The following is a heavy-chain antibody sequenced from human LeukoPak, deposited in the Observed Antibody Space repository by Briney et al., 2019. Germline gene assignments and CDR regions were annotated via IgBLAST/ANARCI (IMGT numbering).Heavy chain of an antibody. J-gene: IGHJ6*03. CDR2: INPNSGGT. V-gene: IGHV1-2*06. CDR3: AREMFKLELDYYYYMDV. CDR1: GYTFTGYY. D-gene: IGHD1-7*01. Sequence: GASVKVSCKASGYTFTGYYMHWVRQASGQGLEWMGRINPNSGGTNYAQKFQGRVTMTRDTSISTAYMELSRLRSDDTAVYYCAREMFKLELDYYYYMDVWGKGTTVTVSS.